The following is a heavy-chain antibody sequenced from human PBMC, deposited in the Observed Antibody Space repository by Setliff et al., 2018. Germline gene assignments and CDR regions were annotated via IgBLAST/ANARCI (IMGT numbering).Heavy chain of an antibody. CDR3: ARVGSKPQLGWFDP. CDR1: GFTFSTHS. Sequence: GGSLRLSCAASGFTFSTHSMNWVRQAPGKGLEWVSSISRSSTYIYYADSVKGRFTISRDNARNTLYLQMNSLTAEDTAVYYCARVGSKPQLGWFDPWGQGTLVTVSS. V-gene: IGHV3-21*01. D-gene: IGHD1-26*01. CDR2: ISRSSTYI. J-gene: IGHJ5*02.